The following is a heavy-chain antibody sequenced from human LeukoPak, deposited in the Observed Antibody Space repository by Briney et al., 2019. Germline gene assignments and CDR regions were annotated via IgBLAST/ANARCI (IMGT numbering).Heavy chain of an antibody. V-gene: IGHV4-34*01. D-gene: IGHD1-26*01. Sequence: PSETLSLTCAVYGGSFSGYYWSWIRQPPGKGLEWIGSIYYSGSTYYNPSLKSRVTISVDTSKNQFSLKLSSVTAADTAVYYCARLYSGSYYFDYWGQGTLVTVSS. CDR1: GGSFSGYY. CDR3: ARLYSGSYYFDY. J-gene: IGHJ4*02. CDR2: IYYSGST.